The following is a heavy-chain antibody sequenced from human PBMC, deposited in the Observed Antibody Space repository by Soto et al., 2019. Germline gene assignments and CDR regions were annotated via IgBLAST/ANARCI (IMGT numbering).Heavy chain of an antibody. CDR2: IDPSRGAT. CDR3: ATFPRGY. J-gene: IGHJ4*02. CDR1: GYPFISYY. Sequence: QVQLMQSGAEVKRPGASVKISRKPSGYPFISYYIHWVRQAPGQGLECVGLIDPSRGATSYAERFQGRLSITSDKSTATVYMNVWSLTSDDTAIYYCATFPRGYWGQGTLVSVSS. V-gene: IGHV1-46*01.